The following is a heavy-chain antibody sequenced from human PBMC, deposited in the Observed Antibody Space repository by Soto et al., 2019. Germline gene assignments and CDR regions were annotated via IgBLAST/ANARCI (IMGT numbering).Heavy chain of an antibody. V-gene: IGHV4-59*01. CDR2: IYYSGST. D-gene: IGHD1-1*01. Sequence: QVQLQESGPGLVKPSETLSLTCTVSGGSISSYYWSWIRQPPGKGLEWIGYIYYSGSTNYNPSLKSRVTISVDTSKNQFSLKLSSVTAADTAVYSCAGWDDTHDAFDIWGPGTMVTVSS. CDR3: AGWDDTHDAFDI. CDR1: GGSISSYY. J-gene: IGHJ3*02.